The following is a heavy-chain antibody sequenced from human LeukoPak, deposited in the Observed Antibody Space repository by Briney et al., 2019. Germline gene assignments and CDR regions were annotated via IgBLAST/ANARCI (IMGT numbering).Heavy chain of an antibody. CDR3: LMGDILTGYYRGLDYYYGMDV. CDR1: GYTFTSYG. J-gene: IGHJ6*02. D-gene: IGHD3-9*01. CDR2: ISAYNGNT. V-gene: IGHV1-18*01. Sequence: ASVKVSCKASGYTFTSYGISWVRQAPGQGLEWMGWISAYNGNTNYAQKLQGRVTMTTDTSTSTAYMELRSLRSDDTAVYYCLMGDILTGYYRGLDYYYGMDVWGQGTTVTVSS.